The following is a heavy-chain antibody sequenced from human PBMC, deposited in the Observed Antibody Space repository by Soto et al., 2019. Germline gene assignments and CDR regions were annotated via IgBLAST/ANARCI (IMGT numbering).Heavy chain of an antibody. J-gene: IGHJ4*02. Sequence: EVQLVESGGRLVQPGGSLRLSCAASGFTFSSYWMHWVRQAPGKGLVWVSRINSDGSTTDYADSVKGRFTISRDNAKNSLYLQMNSLRAEDTAVYYCFRARVVNSGDYRGAGWGQGTLVTVSS. V-gene: IGHV3-74*01. CDR3: FRARVVNSGDYRGAG. D-gene: IGHD3-3*01. CDR1: GFTFSSYW. CDR2: INSDGSTT.